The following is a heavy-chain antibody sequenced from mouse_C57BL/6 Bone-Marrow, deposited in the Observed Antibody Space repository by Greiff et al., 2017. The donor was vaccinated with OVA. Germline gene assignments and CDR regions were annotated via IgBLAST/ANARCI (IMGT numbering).Heavy chain of an antibody. CDR1: GFNIKDYY. CDR3: ALIYYGYEGCAY. D-gene: IGHD2-2*01. CDR2: IDPEDGET. Sequence: EVQLQQSGAELVKPGASVKLSCTASGFNIKDYYMHWVKQRTEQGLEWIGRIDPEDGETKYGPKFQGKATITADTSSNTAYLQLSSLTSEDTAIYYCALIYYGYEGCAYWGQGTLVTVSA. J-gene: IGHJ3*01. V-gene: IGHV14-2*01.